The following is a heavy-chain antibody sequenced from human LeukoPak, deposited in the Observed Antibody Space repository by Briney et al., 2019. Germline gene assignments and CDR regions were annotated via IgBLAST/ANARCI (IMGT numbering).Heavy chain of an antibody. D-gene: IGHD1-26*01. V-gene: IGHV3-23*01. CDR3: ARGGSYLSAFDI. Sequence: GGSLRLSCAASGFTFSSYGMSWVRQAPGKGLEWVSAITASGVSTYYADSVKGRFTISRYNSKNTLYLQMNSLRAEDTAVYYCARGGSYLSAFDIWGQGTMVTVSS. J-gene: IGHJ3*02. CDR2: ITASGVST. CDR1: GFTFSSYG.